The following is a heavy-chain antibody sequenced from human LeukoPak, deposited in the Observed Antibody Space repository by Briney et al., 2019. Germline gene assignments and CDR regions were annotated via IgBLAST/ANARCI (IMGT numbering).Heavy chain of an antibody. V-gene: IGHV3-21*01. CDR3: ARGSSSVDY. Sequence: GGSLRLSCAASGFTFSRYSMNWVRQAPGKGLEWVSSISSSSSSIYYADSVKGRFTISRDNAKNSLYLQMNSLRAEDTAVYYCARGSSSVDYWGQGTLVTVSS. J-gene: IGHJ4*02. CDR2: ISSSSSSI. CDR1: GFTFSRYS. D-gene: IGHD6-19*01.